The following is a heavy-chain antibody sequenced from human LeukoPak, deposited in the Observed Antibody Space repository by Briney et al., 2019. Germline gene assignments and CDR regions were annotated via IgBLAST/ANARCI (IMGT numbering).Heavy chain of an antibody. CDR3: ASPGIVGATDFDY. V-gene: IGHV1-2*02. Sequence: GASVKVSCKASGYTFTGYYMHWVRQAPGQGLEWMGWINPNSGGTNYAQKFQGRVTMTRDTSISTAYMELNRLRSDDTAVYYCASPGIVGATDFDYWGQGTPVTVSS. J-gene: IGHJ4*02. D-gene: IGHD1-26*01. CDR1: GYTFTGYY. CDR2: INPNSGGT.